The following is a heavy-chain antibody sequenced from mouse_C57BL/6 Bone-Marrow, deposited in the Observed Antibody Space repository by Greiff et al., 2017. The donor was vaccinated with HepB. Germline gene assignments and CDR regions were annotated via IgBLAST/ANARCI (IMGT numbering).Heavy chain of an antibody. D-gene: IGHD1-1*01. CDR2: IRSKSSNYAT. Sequence: QLKESGGGLVQPKGSLKLSCAASGFTFNTYAMHWVRQAPGKGLEWVARIRSKSSNYATYYAYSVKDRFTISRDDSQSMLYLQMNNLKTEDTAMYYCVKEYYYGSSNYFDYWGQGTTLIVSS. V-gene: IGHV10-3*01. J-gene: IGHJ2*01. CDR3: VKEYYYGSSNYFDY. CDR1: GFTFNTYA.